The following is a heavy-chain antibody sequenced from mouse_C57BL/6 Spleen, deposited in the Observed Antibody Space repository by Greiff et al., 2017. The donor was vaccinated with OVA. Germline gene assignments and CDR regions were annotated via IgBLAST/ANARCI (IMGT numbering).Heavy chain of an antibody. Sequence: EVTVVESGGGLVQPGGSLKLSCAASGFTFSDYYMYWVRQTPEKRLEWVAYISNGGGSTYYPDTVKGRFTISRDNAKNTLYLQMSRLKSEDTAMYYCARRAGEGYFDVWGTGTTVTVSS. CDR2: ISNGGGST. D-gene: IGHD4-1*01. CDR3: ARRAGEGYFDV. CDR1: GFTFSDYY. J-gene: IGHJ1*03. V-gene: IGHV5-12*01.